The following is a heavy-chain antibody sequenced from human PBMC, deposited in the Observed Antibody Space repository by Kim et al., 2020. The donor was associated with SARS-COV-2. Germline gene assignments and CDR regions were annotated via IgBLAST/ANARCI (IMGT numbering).Heavy chain of an antibody. D-gene: IGHD5-18*01. Sequence: ASVKVSCKASGYTFTSYDINWVRQATGQGLEWMGWMNPNSGNTGYAQKFQGRVTMTRNTSISTAYMELSSLRSEDTAVYYCARFGDTAMAYYFDYWGQGTLVTVSS. CDR2: MNPNSGNT. J-gene: IGHJ4*02. CDR3: ARFGDTAMAYYFDY. V-gene: IGHV1-8*01. CDR1: GYTFTSYD.